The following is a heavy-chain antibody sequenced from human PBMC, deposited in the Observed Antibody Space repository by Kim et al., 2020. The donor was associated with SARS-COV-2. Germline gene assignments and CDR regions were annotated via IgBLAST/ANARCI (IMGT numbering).Heavy chain of an antibody. J-gene: IGHJ6*02. CDR2: LLAGCGHR. V-gene: IGHV1-3*01. D-gene: IGHD1-26*01. Sequence: ASVKVCKASGYTFTSYAMHWVLPAPLHRFSLMGWLLAGCGHRKYSQKFPGRVTITRDTSASTAYMELSSLRSEDTAVYYCARVGAVGATYYYGMDVWGQGTTVTVSS. CDR3: ARVGAVGATYYYGMDV. CDR1: GYTFTSYA.